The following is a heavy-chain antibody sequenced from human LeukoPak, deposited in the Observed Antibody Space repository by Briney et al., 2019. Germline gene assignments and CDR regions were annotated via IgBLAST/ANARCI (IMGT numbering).Heavy chain of an antibody. J-gene: IGHJ3*02. V-gene: IGHV4-61*02. CDR1: GGSISSGSYY. CDR3: ARYGKYCSSTSCYSDAFDI. Sequence: SQTLSLTCTVSGGSISSGSYYWSWIRQPAGKGLEWIGRIYTSGSTNYNPSLKSRVTISLDTSKNQFSLKLSSVTAADTAVYYCARYGKYCSSTSCYSDAFDIRGQGTMVTVSS. D-gene: IGHD2-2*01. CDR2: IYTSGST.